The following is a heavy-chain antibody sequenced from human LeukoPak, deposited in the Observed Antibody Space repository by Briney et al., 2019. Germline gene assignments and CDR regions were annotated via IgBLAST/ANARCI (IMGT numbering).Heavy chain of an antibody. J-gene: IGHJ4*02. V-gene: IGHV6-1*01. D-gene: IGHD5-24*01. CDR1: GDSVSRDSIA. Sequence: SQTLSLTCAISGDSVSRDSIAWNWIRQSPSRGLEWLGRTYYRSKWYNDYAVSVKSRITINPDTSRNQFSLQLNSVTPEDTAVYYCTRGLGWPYFDYWGQGTLVTVSS. CDR3: TRGLGWPYFDY. CDR2: TYYRSKWYN.